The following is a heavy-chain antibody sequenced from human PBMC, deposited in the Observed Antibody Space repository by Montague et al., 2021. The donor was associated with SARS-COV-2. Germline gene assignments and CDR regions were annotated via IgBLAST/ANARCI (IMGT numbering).Heavy chain of an antibody. CDR3: ARGSGWMGLDFDI. CDR2: VYYSGSS. J-gene: IGHJ3*02. V-gene: IGHV4-59*01. Sequence: SETLSLTCTVSGGSISSYYWSWIRQPPGKGLEWIGYVYYSGSSNYSPSLSSRVTISVDTSKTQFSLTLSSVTAADTAVYYCARGSGWMGLDFDIWGHGTLVTVSS. CDR1: GGSISSYY. D-gene: IGHD6-19*01.